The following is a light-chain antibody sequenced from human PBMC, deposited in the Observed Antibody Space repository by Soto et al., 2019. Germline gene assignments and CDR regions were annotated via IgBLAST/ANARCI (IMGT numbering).Light chain of an antibody. J-gene: IGKJ5*01. V-gene: IGKV1-12*01. Sequence: DIQMTQSPSSVSASVGDRVTITGRASQGVSTWLAWYQQKPGKAPNRLSYTASSLQSGVPSRFSGSGSGTDFTLTINGLQPADFATSYCHQAASFPITFGQGTQLEIK. CDR2: TAS. CDR1: QGVSTW. CDR3: HQAASFPIT.